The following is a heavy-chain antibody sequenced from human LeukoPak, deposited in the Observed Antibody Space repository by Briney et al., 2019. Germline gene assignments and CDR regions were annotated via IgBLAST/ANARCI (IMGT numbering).Heavy chain of an antibody. CDR3: ARARIDY. J-gene: IGHJ4*02. V-gene: IGHV3-7*04. Sequence: GGSLRLSCVASGFTFSSDWMTWVRQAPGKGLVWVANIKDDGSEISSVDSVKGRFTISRDNAKNSLYLQMSRLRAEDTAVYYCARARIDYWGQGTLVTVSS. CDR2: IKDDGSEI. D-gene: IGHD1-14*01. CDR1: GFTFSSDW.